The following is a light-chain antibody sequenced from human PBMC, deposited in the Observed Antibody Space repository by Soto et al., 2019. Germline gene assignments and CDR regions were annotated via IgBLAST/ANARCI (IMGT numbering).Light chain of an antibody. V-gene: IGKV3-20*01. J-gene: IGKJ1*01. CDR1: QRVSARY. CDR2: GAS. Sequence: IVLTQSPGTLSLSPGDRAALSCRASQRVSARYLAWYHQKPGQAPRLLIFGASDRATGIPDRFSGSGSGTDFTLTIDRLEPEDFEMYYCQQYSDSPPTVGQGTKVDI. CDR3: QQYSDSPPT.